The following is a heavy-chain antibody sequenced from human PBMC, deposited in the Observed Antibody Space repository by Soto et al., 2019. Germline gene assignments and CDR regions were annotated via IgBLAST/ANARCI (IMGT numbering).Heavy chain of an antibody. CDR1: GGSISSDHYH. CDR3: AREDDGGDRDYYGLDV. J-gene: IGHJ6*02. D-gene: IGHD2-21*02. V-gene: IGHV4-30-4*01. Sequence: QVQLQESGPGLVRPSQTLSLTRTVSGGSISSDHYHWTWIRQPPGKGLEWIGYIHYSGSIYYNPSLQSRVTMSVDTSKNLFSLKLSSVTAADTAVYFCAREDDGGDRDYYGLDVWGQGTTVTVSS. CDR2: IHYSGSI.